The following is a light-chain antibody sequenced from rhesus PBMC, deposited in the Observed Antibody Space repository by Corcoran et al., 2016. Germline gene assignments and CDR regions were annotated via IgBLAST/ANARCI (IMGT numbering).Light chain of an antibody. Sequence: DIQMSQSPSSLSASVGDKVTITCRASQGISNALAWYQQKPGKAPNLLIYAASSLGSGVPSRFSGSGSGTDFTLTISGLQPEAFATYYLQQGYSTPRTFGQGTKVEIK. CDR1: QGISNA. CDR3: QQGYSTPRT. J-gene: IGKJ1*01. CDR2: AAS. V-gene: IGKV1-33*02.